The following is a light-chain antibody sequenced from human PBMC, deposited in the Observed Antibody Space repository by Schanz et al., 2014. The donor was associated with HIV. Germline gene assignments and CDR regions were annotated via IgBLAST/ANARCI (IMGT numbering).Light chain of an antibody. CDR1: QSISNW. J-gene: IGKJ4*01. V-gene: IGKV1-5*03. CDR3: QQYDNLPLT. Sequence: DIQMTQSPSTLSASIGDRVTITCRASQSISNWLAWYQQKPGKAPKLLISEASSLESGVPSRFSGSGSGTKFTLTISCLQPEDFATYYCQQYDNLPLTFGGGTKVEIK. CDR2: EAS.